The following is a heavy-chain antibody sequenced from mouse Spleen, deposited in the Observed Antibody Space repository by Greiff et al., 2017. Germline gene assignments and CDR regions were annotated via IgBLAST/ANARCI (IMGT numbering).Heavy chain of an antibody. CDR3: ARLPSITTVVAPYAMDY. D-gene: IGHD1-1*01. CDR1: GYTFTSYW. CDR2: IDPNSGGT. J-gene: IGHJ4*01. Sequence: QVQLQQPGAELVKPGASVKLSCKASGYTFTSYWMHWVKQRPGRGLEWIGRIDPNSGGTKYNEKFKSKATLTVDKPSSTAYMQLSSLTSEDSAVYYCARLPSITTVVAPYAMDYWGQGTSVTVSS. V-gene: IGHV1-72*01.